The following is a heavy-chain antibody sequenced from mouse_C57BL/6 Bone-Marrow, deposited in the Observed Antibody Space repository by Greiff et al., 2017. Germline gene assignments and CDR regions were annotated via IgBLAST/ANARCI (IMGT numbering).Heavy chain of an antibody. CDR1: GYTFTSYW. D-gene: IGHD2-3*01. V-gene: IGHV1-61*01. CDR2: IYPSDSEN. J-gene: IGHJ2*01. CDR3: ASIDGS. Sequence: QVQLQQPGAELVRPGSSVKLSCKASGYTFTSYWMDWVQQRPGHGLEWIGNIYPSDSENHYNQKFKDKATLTVDKSSSTADRQLSSLTSEDSAVYYCASIDGSWGQGTTLTVSS.